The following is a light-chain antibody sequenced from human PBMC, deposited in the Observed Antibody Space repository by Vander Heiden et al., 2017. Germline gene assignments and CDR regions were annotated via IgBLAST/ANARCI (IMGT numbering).Light chain of an antibody. CDR1: QSISSW. CDR2: KAS. J-gene: IGKJ1*01. V-gene: IGKV1-5*03. Sequence: DINMTQSPSTLSASVGDRVTITCRASQSISSWLAWYQQKPGKAPKLLIYKASSLESGVPSRFSGSGSGTEFTLTISSLQPDDFATYYCQQDNSYSWTFGQGTKVEIK. CDR3: QQDNSYSWT.